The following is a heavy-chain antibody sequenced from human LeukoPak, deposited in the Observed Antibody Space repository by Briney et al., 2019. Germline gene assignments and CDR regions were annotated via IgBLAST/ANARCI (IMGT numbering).Heavy chain of an antibody. D-gene: IGHD3-9*01. CDR2: ITPIFGTA. J-gene: IGHJ6*02. CDR3: ASLRLYWPKLRYFDWPTPRYYYGMDV. Sequence: KVSCKASVGTFSSYAISWVRQAPGQGLEWMGGITPIFGTANYAQKFQGRVTITADESTSTAYMELSSLRSEDTAVYYCASLRLYWPKLRYFDWPTPRYYYGMDVWGQGTTVTVSS. CDR1: VGTFSSYA. V-gene: IGHV1-69*01.